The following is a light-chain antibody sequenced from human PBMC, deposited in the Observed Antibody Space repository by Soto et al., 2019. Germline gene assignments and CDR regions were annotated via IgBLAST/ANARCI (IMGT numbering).Light chain of an antibody. CDR1: QTIRSNY. Sequence: ETVLTQSPGTLSLSPGERATLSCRASQTIRSNYLAWYRQTPGQAPRLLIYGASNRATGIADRFSGSGSGNVVTLIISRLEPEDFALYYSQQYGSSPWTFGQGTKVEIK. V-gene: IGKV3-20*01. CDR2: GAS. CDR3: QQYGSSPWT. J-gene: IGKJ1*01.